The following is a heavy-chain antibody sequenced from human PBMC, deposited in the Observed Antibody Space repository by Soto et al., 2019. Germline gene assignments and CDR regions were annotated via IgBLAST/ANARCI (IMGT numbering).Heavy chain of an antibody. D-gene: IGHD2-21*02. CDR2: ISSSSDNT. CDR3: ARLPKGSLVTA. J-gene: IGHJ4*02. Sequence: LVESGGGLVYPGGSLRLSCVASGFSFSDYSMNWVRQAPGKGLQWVSYISSSSDNTYYADSVKGRFTVSRVNAKNALFLQMNSLRDDDTATYYCARLPKGSLVTAWGQGTRVTVSS. CDR1: GFSFSDYS. V-gene: IGHV3-48*02.